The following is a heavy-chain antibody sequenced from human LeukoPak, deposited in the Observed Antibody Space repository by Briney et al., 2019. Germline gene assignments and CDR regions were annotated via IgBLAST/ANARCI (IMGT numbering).Heavy chain of an antibody. CDR2: IHYSGST. V-gene: IGHV4-31*03. D-gene: IGHD6-19*01. J-gene: IGHJ4*02. CDR3: ARAKYNSGWYLDH. Sequence: SETLSLTCTVSGGSISSGDYYWSWIRQHPGKGLEWIGYIHYSGSTYYNPSLKSRLTISVDTSKNQFSLKVSSVTAADTAVYYCARAKYNSGWYLDHWGQGTLVTVSS. CDR1: GGSISSGDYY.